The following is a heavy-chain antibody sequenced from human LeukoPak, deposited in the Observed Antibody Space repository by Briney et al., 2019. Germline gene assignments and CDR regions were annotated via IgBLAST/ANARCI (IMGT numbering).Heavy chain of an antibody. CDR3: ARAGTFDQSYFDY. CDR2: IIPIFGTA. CDR1: GGSFSNYA. J-gene: IGHJ4*02. V-gene: IGHV1-69*13. Sequence: SVKVSCKASGGSFSNYAISWVRQAPGQGLEWMGGIIPIFGTANYAQKFQGRVTITADESTSTAYMELSSLRSEDTAVYYCARAGTFDQSYFDYWGQGTLVTVSS. D-gene: IGHD3-9*01.